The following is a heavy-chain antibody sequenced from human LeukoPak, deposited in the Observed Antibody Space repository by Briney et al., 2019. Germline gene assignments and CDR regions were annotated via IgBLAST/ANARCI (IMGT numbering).Heavy chain of an antibody. D-gene: IGHD3-9*01. CDR2: INHSGST. Sequence: PSETLSLTCAVYGGSFSGYYWSWIRQPPGKGLEWIGEINHSGSTNYNPSLKSRVTISVDTSKNQFSLKLSSVTAADTAAYYCARIRITIYSRLSHYFDYWGQGTLVTVSS. CDR1: GGSFSGYY. V-gene: IGHV4-34*01. J-gene: IGHJ4*02. CDR3: ARIRITIYSRLSHYFDY.